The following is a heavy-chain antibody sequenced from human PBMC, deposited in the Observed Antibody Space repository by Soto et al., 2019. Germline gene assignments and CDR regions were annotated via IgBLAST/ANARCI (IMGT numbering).Heavy chain of an antibody. V-gene: IGHV4-31*03. CDR1: GGSISSGGYY. CDR2: IYYSGST. CDR3: ARVRSYGDYAGAVDY. D-gene: IGHD4-17*01. J-gene: IGHJ4*02. Sequence: PSETLSLTCTVSGGSISSGGYYWSWIRQHPGKGLEWIGYIYYSGSTYYNPSLKSRVTISVDTSKNQFSLKLSSVTAADTAVYYCARVRSYGDYAGAVDYWGQGTLVTVSS.